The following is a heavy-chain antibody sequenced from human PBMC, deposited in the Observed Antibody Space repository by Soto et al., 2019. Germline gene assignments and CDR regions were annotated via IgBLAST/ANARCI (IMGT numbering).Heavy chain of an antibody. CDR3: ARICNYVCLYAFDY. Sequence: QVQLVQSGAEVKKPGASVKVSCKASGYTFTSYAMHWVRQAPGHRLAWMGWINAGNGNTKYSQKFQGRVTITRDTSASTAYMELSSLRSEDTAVYYCARICNYVCLYAFDYWGQGTLVTVSS. J-gene: IGHJ4*02. V-gene: IGHV1-3*01. CDR1: GYTFTSYA. CDR2: INAGNGNT. D-gene: IGHD4-4*01.